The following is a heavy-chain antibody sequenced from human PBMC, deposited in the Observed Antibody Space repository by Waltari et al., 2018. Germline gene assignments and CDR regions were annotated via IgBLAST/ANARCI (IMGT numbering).Heavy chain of an antibody. CDR3: ARGKFAGFPRTYYLDY. CDR2: IKPNSSNT. D-gene: IGHD1-1*01. Sequence: QVQLVQSGAEVKKPGASVKVSCKASGYTFTRYDLNWVRQATGQGLEWMGWIKPNSSNTDYAQKVKGRVTMTRNNSISTAYMERSSLRAEDTAVYYCARGKFAGFPRTYYLDYWGQGTLVTVSS. J-gene: IGHJ4*02. V-gene: IGHV1-8*01. CDR1: GYTFTRYD.